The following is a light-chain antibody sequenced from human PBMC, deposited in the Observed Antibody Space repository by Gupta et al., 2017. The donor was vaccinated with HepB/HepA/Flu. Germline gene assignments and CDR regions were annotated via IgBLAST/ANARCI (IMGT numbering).Light chain of an antibody. CDR2: LNSDGSH. CDR3: QTWGTDFRI. J-gene: IGLJ2*01. Sequence: QVVLPQSPSASASPGASVKLICTLSSGHSTYTIAWHQQQPEKGPRYLMNLNSDGSHSKGDGIPDRFSGSSSGAERYLTISSLQSDDEADYYCQTWGTDFRIFGGGTKLTVL. V-gene: IGLV4-69*02. CDR1: SGHSTYT.